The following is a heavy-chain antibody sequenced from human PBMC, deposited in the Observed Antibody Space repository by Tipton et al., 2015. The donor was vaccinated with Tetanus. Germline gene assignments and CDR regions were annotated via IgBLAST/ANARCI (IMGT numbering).Heavy chain of an antibody. CDR1: GGSVSSGAYC. V-gene: IGHV4-31*02. CDR2: ISSRGST. J-gene: IGHJ5*02. D-gene: IGHD1-1*01. CDR3: ARGGDNLTLQRPTGRWFDP. Sequence: LRLSCTVSGGSVSSGAYCWSWIRQHPGKGLESIGCISSRGSTYYNPSLTSRVSISVDTSKNQFSLKLTSVTAADTAIYYCARGGDNLTLQRPTGRWFDPWGHGTLVTVSS.